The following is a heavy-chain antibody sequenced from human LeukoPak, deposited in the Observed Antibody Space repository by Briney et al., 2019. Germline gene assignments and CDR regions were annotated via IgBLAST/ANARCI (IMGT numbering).Heavy chain of an antibody. D-gene: IGHD1-26*01. CDR2: IYHSGST. V-gene: IGHV4-30-2*01. J-gene: IGHJ6*03. CDR1: GGSISSGGYY. Sequence: SETLSLTCTVSGGSISSGGYYWSWIRQPPGKGLEWIGYIYHSGSTYYNPSLKSRVTISVDRSKNQFSLKLSSVTAADTAVYYCARYSGSYCYMDVWGKGTTVTVSS. CDR3: ARYSGSYCYMDV.